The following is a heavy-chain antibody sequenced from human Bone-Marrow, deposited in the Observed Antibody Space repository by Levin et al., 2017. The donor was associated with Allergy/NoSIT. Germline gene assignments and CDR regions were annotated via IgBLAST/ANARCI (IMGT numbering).Heavy chain of an antibody. CDR1: GFTFTTYS. D-gene: IGHD6-13*01. V-gene: IGHV3-48*02. CDR2: ISSSSTTI. J-gene: IGHJ4*02. CDR3: ARPISTWHKYYFDS. Sequence: GGSLRLSCAASGFTFTTYSMHWVRQAPGKGLEWVSYISSSSTTIYYADSVKGRFTISRDNAKNSLYLQMNSLRDEDTAVYYCARPISTWHKYYFDSWGQGTLVTVSS.